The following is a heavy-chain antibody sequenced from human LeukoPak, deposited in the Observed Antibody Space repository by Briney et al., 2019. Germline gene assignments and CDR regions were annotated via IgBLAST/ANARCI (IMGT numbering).Heavy chain of an antibody. CDR1: GYTFTGYY. J-gene: IGHJ5*02. Sequence: ASVKVSCKASGYTFTGYYMHWVRQAPGQGLEWMGWINPNSGGTNYAQKFQGRVTMTRDTSTSTVYMELSSLRSEDTAVYYCARGHSIVVVITFYNWFDPWGQGTLVTVSS. D-gene: IGHD3-22*01. V-gene: IGHV1-2*02. CDR3: ARGHSIVVVITFYNWFDP. CDR2: INPNSGGT.